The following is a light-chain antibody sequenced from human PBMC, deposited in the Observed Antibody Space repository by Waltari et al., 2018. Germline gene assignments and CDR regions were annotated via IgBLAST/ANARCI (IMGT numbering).Light chain of an antibody. CDR2: ASS. CDR1: QSISRH. V-gene: IGKV1-39*01. Sequence: IQMPQSPASLSASVGDRVTIPCRASQSISRHLNWYQQRPGNAPKLLIYASSNLQSGVPSRFSGSGAGTEFTLTISSLQPEDFATYYCQQSYSTPPRTFGQGTKVEMK. J-gene: IGKJ1*01. CDR3: QQSYSTPPRT.